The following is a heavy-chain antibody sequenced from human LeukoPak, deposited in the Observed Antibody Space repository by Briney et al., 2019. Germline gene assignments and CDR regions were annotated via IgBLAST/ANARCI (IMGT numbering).Heavy chain of an antibody. Sequence: GASVKDSCKASGYTFTGYGISWVRQAPGQGLEWMGWISAYNGNTNYAQKLQGRVTMTTDTSTSTAYMELRSLRSDDTAVYYCARDRGIVVVPAAPESYYYYGMDVWGQGTTVTVSS. V-gene: IGHV1-18*01. CDR1: GYTFTGYG. CDR3: ARDRGIVVVPAAPESYYYYGMDV. CDR2: ISAYNGNT. D-gene: IGHD2-2*01. J-gene: IGHJ6*02.